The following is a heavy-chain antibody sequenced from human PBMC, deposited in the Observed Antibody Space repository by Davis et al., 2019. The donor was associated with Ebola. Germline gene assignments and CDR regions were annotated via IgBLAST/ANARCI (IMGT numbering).Heavy chain of an antibody. CDR2: IYYSGTT. CDR3: ARVGDFQGVY. D-gene: IGHD2-8*01. CDR1: GGSISSYY. V-gene: IGHV4-59*13. J-gene: IGHJ4*02. Sequence: PSETLSLTCTVSGGSISSYYWTWIRQPPGKGLDWIGFIYYSGTTHYNPSLKSRVTISADTSKNQFSLKLSSVTAADTAVYYCARVGDFQGVYWGQGILVSVSS.